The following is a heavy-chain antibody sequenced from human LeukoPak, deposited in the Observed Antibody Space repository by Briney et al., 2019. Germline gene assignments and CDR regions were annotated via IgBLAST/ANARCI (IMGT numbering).Heavy chain of an antibody. CDR1: GFTFSSYS. CDR3: ASFDPGNYDYVWGSYRYIDFDY. Sequence: GGSLRLSCAVSGFTFSSYSMNWVRQAPGKGLEWVSSISSSSRYIYYADSVKGRFTISRDNAKNSLYLQMNSLRAEDTAVYYCASFDPGNYDYVWGSYRYIDFDYWGQGTLVTVSS. D-gene: IGHD3-16*02. V-gene: IGHV3-21*01. CDR2: ISSSSRYI. J-gene: IGHJ4*02.